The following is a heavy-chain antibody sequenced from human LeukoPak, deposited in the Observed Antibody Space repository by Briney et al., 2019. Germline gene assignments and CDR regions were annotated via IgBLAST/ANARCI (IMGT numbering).Heavy chain of an antibody. CDR2: INPSSGGT. CDR3: ARGWGSSSWYRAGY. J-gene: IGHJ4*02. Sequence: ASVKVSCRASGYTFTGYYMHWVRQAPGQGLKWMGWINPSSGGTNYAQNFQDRVTMTRDTSISTAYMELSRLTSDDTAVYYCARGWGSSSWYRAGYWGQGTLVIVSS. CDR1: GYTFTGYY. D-gene: IGHD6-13*01. V-gene: IGHV1-2*02.